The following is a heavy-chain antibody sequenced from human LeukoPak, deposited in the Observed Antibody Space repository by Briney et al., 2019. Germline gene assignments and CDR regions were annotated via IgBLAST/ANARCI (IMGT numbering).Heavy chain of an antibody. Sequence: RASVKVSCKASGYTFTSNGISWVRQAPGQGLEWMGWISTYNGNTNYAQKFRDRVTMTTDTSTSTVYMELRSLGSDDTAVYYCARDLGYCTSTSCSRQWFDPWGQGTLVTVSS. CDR3: ARDLGYCTSTSCSRQWFDP. CDR1: GYTFTSNG. CDR2: ISTYNGNT. D-gene: IGHD2-2*01. V-gene: IGHV1-18*01. J-gene: IGHJ5*02.